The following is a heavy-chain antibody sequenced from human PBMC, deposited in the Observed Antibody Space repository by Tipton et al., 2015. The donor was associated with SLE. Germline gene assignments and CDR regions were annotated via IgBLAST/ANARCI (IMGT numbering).Heavy chain of an antibody. V-gene: IGHV4-39*06. CDR3: ARETTGDTYYYYGMDV. CDR2: IYYSGVA. Sequence: LRLSCNVSGGPISGTNHFWGWIRQPPGKGLEWIGNIYYSGVAQYNPSLKSRVTISVDTSKNQFTLNLSSVTAADTAVYYCARETTGDTYYYYGMDVWGQGTTVTVSS. D-gene: IGHD7-27*01. J-gene: IGHJ6*02. CDR1: GGPISGTNHF.